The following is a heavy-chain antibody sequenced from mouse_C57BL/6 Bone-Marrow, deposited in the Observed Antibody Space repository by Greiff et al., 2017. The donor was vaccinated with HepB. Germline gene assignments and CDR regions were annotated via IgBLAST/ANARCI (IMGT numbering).Heavy chain of an antibody. CDR2: TFYSGIT. V-gene: IGHV3-3*01. CDR3: ARDPWDVGYFDY. Sequence: EVQVVESGPSLVRPSQTLSLTCTVTGFSINSDCYWIWIRQFPGNKLEYIGYTFYSGITYYNPSLESRTYITRDTSKNQFSLKLSSVTTEDTATYYCARDPWDVGYFDYWGQGTTLTVSS. J-gene: IGHJ2*01. D-gene: IGHD4-1*01. CDR1: GFSINSDCY.